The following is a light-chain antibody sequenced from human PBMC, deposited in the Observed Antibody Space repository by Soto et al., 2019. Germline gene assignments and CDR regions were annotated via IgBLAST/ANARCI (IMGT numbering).Light chain of an antibody. J-gene: IGLJ2*01. CDR1: SSDVGGYNY. CDR2: QVT. Sequence: QSALTQPASVSGSPGQSITISCTGTSSDVGGYNYVSWYQHHPGKAPKLMIYQVTNRPLGVSNRFSGGKSGNTASLTISGLQAEDEADYYCSSYTSSSTDVVFGGGTKVTVL. V-gene: IGLV2-14*01. CDR3: SSYTSSSTDVV.